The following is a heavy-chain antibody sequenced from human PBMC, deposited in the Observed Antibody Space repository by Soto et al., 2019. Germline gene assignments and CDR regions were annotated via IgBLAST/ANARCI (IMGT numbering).Heavy chain of an antibody. Sequence: QVQLQEAGPGLVKPSETVSLTCTVPGGSVSRGTHYWSWIRLPPGKRPECIGFIYSSGSTNYNPSLKSRVTMSVDTSKNQFSLKLRSVIVADTAVYHCARFVRSCSGTTCYTRADVWGQGTTVSVSS. J-gene: IGHJ6*02. CDR2: IYSSGST. D-gene: IGHD2-2*02. CDR1: GGSVSRGTHY. V-gene: IGHV4-61*01. CDR3: ARFVRSCSGTTCYTRADV.